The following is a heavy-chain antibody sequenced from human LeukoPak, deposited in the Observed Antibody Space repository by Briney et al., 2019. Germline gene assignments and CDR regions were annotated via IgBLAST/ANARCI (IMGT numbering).Heavy chain of an antibody. J-gene: IGHJ2*01. V-gene: IGHV3-21*01. CDR2: ISSSSSYI. CDR1: GFTFSSYS. D-gene: IGHD2-2*01. Sequence: GGSLRLSCAASGFTFSSYSMNWVRQAPGKGLEWVSSISSSSSYIYYADSVKGRFTISRDNAKNSLYLQMNSLRAEDTAVYYCARDGVVVPAAKSAWYFDLWGRGTLVTVSS. CDR3: ARDGVVVPAAKSAWYFDL.